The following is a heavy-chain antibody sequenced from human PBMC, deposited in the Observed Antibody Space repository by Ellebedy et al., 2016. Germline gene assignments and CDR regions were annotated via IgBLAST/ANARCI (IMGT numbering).Heavy chain of an antibody. CDR2: ISGSGTST. V-gene: IGHV3-23*01. J-gene: IGHJ4*02. Sequence: GGSLRLSCAASGFTFSSYAMSWVRQAPGKGLEWVSSISGSGTSTYYADSVKGRFTISRDNSKNTLYLQMNSLRAEDTAVYCCASFSGSYRNLDYWGQGTLVTVSS. CDR1: GFTFSSYA. D-gene: IGHD1-26*01. CDR3: ASFSGSYRNLDY.